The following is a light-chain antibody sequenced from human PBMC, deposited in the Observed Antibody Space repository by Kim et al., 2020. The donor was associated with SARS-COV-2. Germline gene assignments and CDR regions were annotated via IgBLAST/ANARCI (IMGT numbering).Light chain of an antibody. CDR2: RDN. V-gene: IGLV1-47*01. Sequence: ELTQPPSASGTPGQRVAISCSGSTSNIGSNYVYWYQHLPGTAPKLLIHRDNQRPSGVPDRFSGSKSGTSASLAISGLRSEDEADYYCASWDDSLSGLYDFGTGTKVTVL. J-gene: IGLJ1*01. CDR3: ASWDDSLSGLYD. CDR1: TSNIGSNY.